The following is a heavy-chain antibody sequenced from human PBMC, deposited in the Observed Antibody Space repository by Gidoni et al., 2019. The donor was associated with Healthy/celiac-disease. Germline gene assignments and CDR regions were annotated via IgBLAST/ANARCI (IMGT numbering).Heavy chain of an antibody. J-gene: IGHJ6*02. Sequence: QVQLQESGPGLVKPSETLSLTCTVSGGSLSSYSWSWIRQPPGKGLGWIGDIYYSGSTNYNPSLKSRVTISVDTSKNQFSLKLSSVTAADTAVYYCARDVGYCSSTSCYRYGMDVWGQGTTVTVSS. V-gene: IGHV4-59*01. CDR3: ARDVGYCSSTSCYRYGMDV. D-gene: IGHD2-2*02. CDR2: IYYSGST. CDR1: GGSLSSYS.